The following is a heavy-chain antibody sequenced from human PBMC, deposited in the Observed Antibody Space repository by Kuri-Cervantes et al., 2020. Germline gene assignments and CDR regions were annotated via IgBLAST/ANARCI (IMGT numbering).Heavy chain of an antibody. CDR1: GFTFDDYA. CDR2: INWNGGSI. Sequence: LSLTCAASGFTFDDYAMHWVRQAPGKGLEWVSGINWNGGSIGYADSVKGRFTISRDNARNSLSLQMDSLRAEDTAFYYCAKGYQRETRPPYFFDYWGQGTLVTVSS. D-gene: IGHD6-6*01. V-gene: IGHV3-9*01. CDR3: AKGYQRETRPPYFFDY. J-gene: IGHJ4*02.